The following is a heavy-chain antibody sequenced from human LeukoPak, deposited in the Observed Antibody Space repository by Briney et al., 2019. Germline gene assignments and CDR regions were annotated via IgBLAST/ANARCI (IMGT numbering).Heavy chain of an antibody. CDR3: AKSITEDGLNI. CDR2: ISFDGSNK. V-gene: IGHV3-30*18. D-gene: IGHD2/OR15-2a*01. CDR1: GFPFSNYD. J-gene: IGHJ4*02. Sequence: GGSLRLSCAASGFPFSNYDIHWVRQAPGKGLEWVAGISFDGSNKKYADSVKGRFTISRDNFKNTVSLQMNSLRAEDTAVYYCAKSITEDGLNIWGQGTLVTVSS.